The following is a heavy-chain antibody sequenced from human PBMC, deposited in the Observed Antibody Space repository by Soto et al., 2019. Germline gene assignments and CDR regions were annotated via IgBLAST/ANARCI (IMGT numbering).Heavy chain of an antibody. CDR3: ARGYCTNGVCSQRMYYYYYGMDV. CDR1: GFTFSSYA. Sequence: QVQLVESGGGVVQPGRSLRLSCAASGFTFSSYAMHWVRQAPGKGLEWVAVISYDGSNKYYADSVKGRFTISRDNSKNTLYLQMNSLRAEDTAVYYCARGYCTNGVCSQRMYYYYYGMDVWGQGTTVTVSS. CDR2: ISYDGSNK. D-gene: IGHD2-8*01. V-gene: IGHV3-30-3*01. J-gene: IGHJ6*02.